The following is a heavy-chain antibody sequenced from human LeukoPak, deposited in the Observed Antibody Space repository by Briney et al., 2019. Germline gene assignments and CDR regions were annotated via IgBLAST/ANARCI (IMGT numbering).Heavy chain of an antibody. CDR2: IYYSVST. V-gene: IGHV4-59*01. J-gene: IGHJ4*02. Sequence: SETLSLTCTVSGGSISSYYWSWIRQPPGKGLEWIGYIYYSVSTNYNPSLKSRVTISVDTSKNQFSLKLSSVTAADTAVYYCARGLAVTDYWGQGTLVTVSS. CDR3: ARGLAVTDY. D-gene: IGHD2-15*01. CDR1: GGSISSYY.